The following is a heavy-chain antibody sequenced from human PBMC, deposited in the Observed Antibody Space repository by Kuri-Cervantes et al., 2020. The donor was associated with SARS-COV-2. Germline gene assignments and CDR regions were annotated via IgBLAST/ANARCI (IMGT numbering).Heavy chain of an antibody. V-gene: IGHV3-30*18. J-gene: IGHJ4*02. Sequence: GGSLRLSCAASGFTFSSYGMHWVRQAPGKGLEWVAVISYDGSNKYCADSVKGRFTISRDNSKNTLYLQMNSLRAEDTAVYYCAKGYYDSSGYRTLDYWGQGTLVTVSS. D-gene: IGHD3-22*01. CDR2: ISYDGSNK. CDR1: GFTFSSYG. CDR3: AKGYYDSSGYRTLDY.